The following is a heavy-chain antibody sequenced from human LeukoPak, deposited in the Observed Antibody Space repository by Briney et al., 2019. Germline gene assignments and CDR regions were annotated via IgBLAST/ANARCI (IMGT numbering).Heavy chain of an antibody. J-gene: IGHJ4*02. CDR2: ISNSGGST. CDR3: AMDSTSTWYRFDY. CDR1: GFTFNIYA. Sequence: GSLRLSCAASGFTFNIYAMSWVRQAPGKGLEWVSSISNSGGSTYYADSVKGRFTISRDNSKNTLYLQMNSLGAEDTAVYYCAMDSTSTWYRFDYWGQGTLVTVSS. V-gene: IGHV3-23*01. D-gene: IGHD2-2*01.